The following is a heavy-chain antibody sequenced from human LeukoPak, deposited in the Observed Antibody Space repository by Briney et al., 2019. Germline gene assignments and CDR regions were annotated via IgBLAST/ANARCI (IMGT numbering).Heavy chain of an antibody. J-gene: IGHJ6*02. CDR3: AREEPRLLWFGELSRYGMDV. D-gene: IGHD3-10*01. Sequence: ASVKVSCKASGHTFTSYGISWVRQAPGQGLEWMGWISAYNGNTNYAQKLQGRVTMTTDTSTSTAYMELRSLRSDDTAVYYCAREEPRLLWFGELSRYGMDVWGQGTAVTVSS. V-gene: IGHV1-18*01. CDR1: GHTFTSYG. CDR2: ISAYNGNT.